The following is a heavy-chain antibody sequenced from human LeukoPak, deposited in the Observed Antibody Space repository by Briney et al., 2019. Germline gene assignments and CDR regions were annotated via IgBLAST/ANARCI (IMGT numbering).Heavy chain of an antibody. CDR3: ARGRYCSADICSGGDAFDI. D-gene: IGHD2-15*01. CDR2: IYTRGST. CDR1: GGSINNYY. J-gene: IGHJ3*02. V-gene: IGHV4-4*07. Sequence: SETLSLTCTVSGGSINNYYWSWIRQPAGKGLEWIGRIYTRGSTNYNPSLKSRVTISVDTSKNQFSLKLSSVTAADTAVYYCARGRYCSADICSGGDAFDIWGQGTMVSVSS.